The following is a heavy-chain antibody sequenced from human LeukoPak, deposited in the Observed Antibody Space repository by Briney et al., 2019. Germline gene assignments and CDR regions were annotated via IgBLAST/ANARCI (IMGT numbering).Heavy chain of an antibody. D-gene: IGHD3-10*01. J-gene: IGHJ6*04. CDR1: GFTFSSYE. Sequence: GDSLTLSCAASGFTFSSYEMNWFRQAPGKGLEWVSYISSSGSTIYYAASVKGRFTISRDNAKNSLYLQMNSLRAEDTAVYYCARDRITMVRGVPYYYYSMDVWGKGTTVTVSS. V-gene: IGHV3-48*03. CDR3: ARDRITMVRGVPYYYYSMDV. CDR2: ISSSGSTI.